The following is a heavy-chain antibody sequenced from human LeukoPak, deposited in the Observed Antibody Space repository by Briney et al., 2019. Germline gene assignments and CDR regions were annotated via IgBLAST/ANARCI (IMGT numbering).Heavy chain of an antibody. Sequence: PGGSLRLSCAVSGFTFSSYAMSWVRQAPGKGLEWVSGLSGTGGTTYSADSVKGRFTISRDNPKNTLYLQMNSLRAEDTAIYYCAKEGSSGYYTALYFDFWGQGTLVTVSS. D-gene: IGHD3-22*01. CDR2: LSGTGGTT. CDR1: GFTFSSYA. CDR3: AKEGSSGYYTALYFDF. J-gene: IGHJ4*02. V-gene: IGHV3-23*01.